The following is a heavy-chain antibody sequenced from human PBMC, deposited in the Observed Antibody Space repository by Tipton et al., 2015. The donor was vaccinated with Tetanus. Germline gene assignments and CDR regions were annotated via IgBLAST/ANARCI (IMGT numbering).Heavy chain of an antibody. CDR2: ISGTSRYI. V-gene: IGHV3-21*01. Sequence: SLRLSCTASGFTFSNFAMSWVRQAPGRGLEWVSSISGTSRYIYYAASVKGRFTISRDNAKNSLFLEMNSLRADDTAVYFCVSGSALDYWGQGTLITVSS. J-gene: IGHJ4*02. CDR1: GFTFSNFA. D-gene: IGHD6-25*01. CDR3: VSGSALDY.